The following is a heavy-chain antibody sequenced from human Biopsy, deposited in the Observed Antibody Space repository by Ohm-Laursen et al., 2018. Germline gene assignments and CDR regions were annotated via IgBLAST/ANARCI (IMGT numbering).Heavy chain of an antibody. D-gene: IGHD4-23*01. V-gene: IGHV4-59*11. CDR3: ARGSNDFGGLYFPR. Sequence: GTLSLTCTVSGGSFTGHYWSWIRQPPGKGLEWIGHISYTGYTSYNASLKSRVTISVDTSRNHFSLRLSSLTAADTAVYYCARGSNDFGGLYFPRWGQGTLLTVTS. J-gene: IGHJ4*02. CDR1: GGSFTGHY. CDR2: ISYTGYT.